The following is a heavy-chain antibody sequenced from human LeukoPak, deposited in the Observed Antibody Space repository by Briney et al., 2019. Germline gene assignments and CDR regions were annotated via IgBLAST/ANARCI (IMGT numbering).Heavy chain of an antibody. J-gene: IGHJ3*02. CDR3: ARGGTTYYYDSSGYKAFDI. D-gene: IGHD3-22*01. CDR2: INHSGST. Sequence: SETLSPTCAVYGGSFSGYYWSWIRQPPGKGLEWIGEINHSGSTNYNPSLKSRVTISVDTSKNQFSLKLSSVTAADTAVYYCARGGTTYYYDSSGYKAFDIWGQGTMVTVSS. V-gene: IGHV4-34*01. CDR1: GGSFSGYY.